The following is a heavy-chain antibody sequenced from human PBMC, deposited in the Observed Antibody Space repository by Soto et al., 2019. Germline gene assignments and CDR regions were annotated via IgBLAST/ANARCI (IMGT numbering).Heavy chain of an antibody. D-gene: IGHD2-15*01. J-gene: IGHJ6*02. V-gene: IGHV1-58*01. Sequence: SVKVSCKASGFTFTSSAVQWVRQARGQRLEWIGWIVVGSGNTNYAQKFQERVTITRDMSTSTAYMELSSLRSEDTAVYYCAADRPGYCSCGSCYSGYYYYGMDVWGQGTTVTVSS. CDR3: AADRPGYCSCGSCYSGYYYYGMDV. CDR2: IVVGSGNT. CDR1: GFTFTSSA.